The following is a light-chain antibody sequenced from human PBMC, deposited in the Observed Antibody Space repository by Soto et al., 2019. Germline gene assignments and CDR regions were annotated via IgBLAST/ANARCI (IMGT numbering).Light chain of an antibody. Sequence: QSVLAQPASVSGSPGQSITISCTGTSSDVGTYNYVSWYQXXXGKAPKLIIYEVSNRPSGVSNRFSGSKSGSTASLTISGLQAEDEADYHCTSYTRDTALVFGTGTKVTV. CDR3: TSYTRDTALV. CDR1: SSDVGTYNY. J-gene: IGLJ1*01. CDR2: EVS. V-gene: IGLV2-14*01.